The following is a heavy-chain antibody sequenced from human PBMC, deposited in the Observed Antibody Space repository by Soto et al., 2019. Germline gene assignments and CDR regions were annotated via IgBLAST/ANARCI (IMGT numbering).Heavy chain of an antibody. V-gene: IGHV3-74*01. D-gene: IGHD2-15*01. CDR1: GFTFSTYW. Sequence: EVQLVESGGGLVQHGGSLRLSCVASGFTFSTYWMHWVRQAPRKGLVWVSRIKFDGSSTSYADSVKGRFTISRDNAKNTVHVPMNSLGAEDTGVFYCARVLRNYYGVDVWGQGATVTVSS. J-gene: IGHJ6*02. CDR2: IKFDGSST. CDR3: ARVLRNYYGVDV.